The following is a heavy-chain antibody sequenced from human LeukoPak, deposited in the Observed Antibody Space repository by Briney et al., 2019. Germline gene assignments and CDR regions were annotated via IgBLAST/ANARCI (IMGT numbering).Heavy chain of an antibody. CDR2: IYYSGST. J-gene: IGHJ6*03. V-gene: IGHV4-31*03. CDR1: GGSISSGGYY. Sequence: SETLSLTCTVSGGSISSGGYYWSWIRQHPGKGLEWIGYIYYSGSTYYNPSLKSRVTISVDTSKNQFSLKLSSVTAADTAVYYCARGFPMGAITAYFNYMDVWGKGTTVTVSS. D-gene: IGHD1-26*01. CDR3: ARGFPMGAITAYFNYMDV.